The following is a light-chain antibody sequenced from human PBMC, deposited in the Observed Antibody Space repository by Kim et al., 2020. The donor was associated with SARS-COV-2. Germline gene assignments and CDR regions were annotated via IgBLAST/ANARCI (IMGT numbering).Light chain of an antibody. Sequence: DIQLTQSPSFVSASVGDRVTITCRASERLTGWLAWYQQKLGKAPKLLIYVTSRLQNGVPSRFSGSGSGTDFTLTIDNLQPEDFATYVCQQANSFPWTFGQGTKVDIK. V-gene: IGKV1-12*01. CDR3: QQANSFPWT. CDR1: ERLTGW. CDR2: VTS. J-gene: IGKJ1*01.